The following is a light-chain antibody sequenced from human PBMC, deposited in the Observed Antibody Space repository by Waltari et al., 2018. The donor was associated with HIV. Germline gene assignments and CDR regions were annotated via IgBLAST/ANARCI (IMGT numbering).Light chain of an antibody. V-gene: IGKV1-27*01. CDR3: QKYNSAPWT. J-gene: IGKJ1*01. CDR2: AAS. Sequence: DIQMTQSPSSQSASVGDRVTITCRASQGISNDLAWYLQKPGKVPKLLIYAASTLQSGVPSLFSGSGSGTDFTLTISSLQPEDVATYYCQKYNSAPWTFGQGNKVEIK. CDR1: QGISND.